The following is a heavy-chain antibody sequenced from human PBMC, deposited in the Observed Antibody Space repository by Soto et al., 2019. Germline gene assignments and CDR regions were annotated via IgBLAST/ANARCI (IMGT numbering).Heavy chain of an antibody. CDR3: ASMNYDWFDP. CDR1: GFTFSTYW. Sequence: EVQLVESGGGLVQPGGSLRLSCAASGFTFSTYWMSWVRQAPGKGLEWVASIKQDGSEKYYVDSVKGLFTISRDNAKNSLYLQMNSLRAEDTAVYYCASMNYDWFDPWGQGTLVTVSS. J-gene: IGHJ5*02. D-gene: IGHD1-7*01. CDR2: IKQDGSEK. V-gene: IGHV3-7*01.